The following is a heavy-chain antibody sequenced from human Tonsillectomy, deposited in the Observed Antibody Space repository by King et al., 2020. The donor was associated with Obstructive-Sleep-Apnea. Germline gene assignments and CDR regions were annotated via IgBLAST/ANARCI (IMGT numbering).Heavy chain of an antibody. CDR3: AKTQRSYYDTSGYWRDAFDI. J-gene: IGHJ3*02. Sequence: VQLVESGGGLVQPGGSLRLSCAASGFTFSSYAMSWVRQAPGKGLEWFSTISGSGGSTYYADSGKGRVTISRDNSETTLYLQMNSLRAEDTAVYYCAKTQRSYYDTSGYWRDAFDIWGQGTMVTVSS. D-gene: IGHD3-22*01. CDR2: ISGSGGST. CDR1: GFTFSSYA. V-gene: IGHV3-23*04.